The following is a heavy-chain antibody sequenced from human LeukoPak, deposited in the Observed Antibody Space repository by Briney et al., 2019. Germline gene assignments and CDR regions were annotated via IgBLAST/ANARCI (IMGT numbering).Heavy chain of an antibody. Sequence: GGSLRLSCAASGFTFSNYWMSWVRQAPGKGLEWVANIKQDGSDKFYVDSVKGRFTISRDNAKNSLYLQMNSLRAEDTALYYCAKGPLYYYESTGRIDFWGQGTLVTVSS. CDR3: AKGPLYYYESTGRIDF. CDR2: IKQDGSDK. V-gene: IGHV3-7*03. D-gene: IGHD3-22*01. CDR1: GFTFSNYW. J-gene: IGHJ4*02.